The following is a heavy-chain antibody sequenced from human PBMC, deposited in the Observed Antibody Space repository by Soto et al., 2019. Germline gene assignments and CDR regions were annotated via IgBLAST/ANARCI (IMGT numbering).Heavy chain of an antibody. J-gene: IGHJ4*02. CDR3: ARGLEDSGTDY. CDR2: TNHSGST. D-gene: IGHD1-26*01. V-gene: IGHV4-34*01. CDR1: GGSFSGYY. Sequence: SETLSLTCVVYGGSFSGYYWSWIRQPPGKGLEWIGETNHSGSTNYNPSLKSRVTISVDTSKNQFSLKLSSVTAADTAVYYCARGLEDSGTDYWGQGTLVTVSS.